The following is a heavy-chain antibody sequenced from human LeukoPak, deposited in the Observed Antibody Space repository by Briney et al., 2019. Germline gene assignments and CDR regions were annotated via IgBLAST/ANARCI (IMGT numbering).Heavy chain of an antibody. CDR2: IYHSGST. Sequence: SETLSLTCTVSGYSISSGYYWGWIRQPPGKGPEWIGSIYHSGSTYYNPSLKSRVTISVDTSKNQFSLKLSSVTAAATAVYYCASLLYYGSGSYYFDYWGQGTLVTVSS. J-gene: IGHJ4*02. D-gene: IGHD3-10*01. CDR1: GYSISSGYY. V-gene: IGHV4-38-2*02. CDR3: ASLLYYGSGSYYFDY.